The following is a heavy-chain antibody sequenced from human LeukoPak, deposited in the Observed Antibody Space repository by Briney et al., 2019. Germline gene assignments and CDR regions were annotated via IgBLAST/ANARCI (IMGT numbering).Heavy chain of an antibody. D-gene: IGHD2-15*01. CDR1: GFTFNNYG. Sequence: GGSLRLSCGASGFTFNNYGMLWVRQAPGKGLDWVAFISYDGGNISYTDSVKGRFTISRDNSKNTLYLQMNSLRAEDTAVYYCAKRGYCRGGTCFSHDAFDIWGQGTMVTVSS. CDR2: ISYDGGNI. V-gene: IGHV3-30*02. CDR3: AKRGYCRGGTCFSHDAFDI. J-gene: IGHJ3*02.